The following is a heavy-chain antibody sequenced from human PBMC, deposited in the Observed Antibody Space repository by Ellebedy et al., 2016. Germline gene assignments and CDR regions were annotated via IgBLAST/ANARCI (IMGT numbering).Heavy chain of an antibody. D-gene: IGHD1-14*01. CDR2: IKQDSTES. J-gene: IGHJ4*02. CDR3: ARDQDGKGSTSDY. V-gene: IGHV3-7*01. Sequence: GESLKISXAASGFSFSAYWMTWVRQAPGKGPEWVGNIKQDSTESYFGVSVKGRFSISRDNSRNSVYLQMNSLRAEDTALYYCARDQDGKGSTSDYWGQGTLVTVSP. CDR1: GFSFSAYW.